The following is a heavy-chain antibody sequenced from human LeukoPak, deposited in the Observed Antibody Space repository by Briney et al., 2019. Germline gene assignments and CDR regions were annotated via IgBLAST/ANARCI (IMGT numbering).Heavy chain of an antibody. D-gene: IGHD3-16*01. V-gene: IGHV5-51*01. CDR1: EYSFTNYW. CDR2: IYPGDSDT. Sequence: GESLQISCKGSEYSFTNYWIGWVRQMPGKGLEWMGIIYPGDSDTRYSPSFQGQVTISADKSISTAYLQWSSLKASDTAMYYCARQSHDYVWGSFPPDYWGQGTLVTVSS. J-gene: IGHJ4*02. CDR3: ARQSHDYVWGSFPPDY.